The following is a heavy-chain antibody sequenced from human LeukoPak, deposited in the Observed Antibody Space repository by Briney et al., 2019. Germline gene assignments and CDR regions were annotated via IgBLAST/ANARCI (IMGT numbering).Heavy chain of an antibody. J-gene: IGHJ4*02. CDR1: GASVNTDY. D-gene: IGHD1-26*01. CDR2: TYNSGST. CDR3: ARDRGEGRERPFDY. V-gene: IGHV4-59*02. Sequence: SETLSLTCTVSGASVNTDYWSWIRQPPGKGLEWIGYTYNSGSTNYNPSLKSRVTISVDTSKNHFSLRLTSVTAADTAMYYCARDRGEGRERPFDYWGQGTLVTVSS.